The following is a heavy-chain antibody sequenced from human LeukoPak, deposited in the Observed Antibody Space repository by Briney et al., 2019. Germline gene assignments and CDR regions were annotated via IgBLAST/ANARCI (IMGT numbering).Heavy chain of an antibody. CDR2: IFYSGST. CDR1: GGSISSYC. CDR3: ARGGNYWPQWWFDP. Sequence: SETLSLTCTVSGGSISSYCWSWIRQPPGKGLEWIGYIFYSGSTNYNPSLKSRVTISVDTSKNQFSLKLSSVTAADTAVYYCARGGNYWPQWWFDPWGRGTLVSVSS. J-gene: IGHJ5*02. V-gene: IGHV4-59*01. D-gene: IGHD1-26*01.